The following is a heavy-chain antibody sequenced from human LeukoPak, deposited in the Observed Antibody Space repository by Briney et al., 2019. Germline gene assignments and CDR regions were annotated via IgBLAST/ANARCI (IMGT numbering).Heavy chain of an antibody. V-gene: IGHV1-69*13. CDR1: GGTFSIYA. CDR3: ARGQDYDYVWGSYRHWYFDL. D-gene: IGHD3-16*02. CDR2: IIPIFGTA. Sequence: ASVTVSCTASGGTFSIYAISWVRQAPGQGLEWMGGIIPIFGTANYAQRFQGRVTITADESTSTAYMELSSLRSEDTAVYYCARGQDYDYVWGSYRHWYFDLWGRGTLVTVSS. J-gene: IGHJ2*01.